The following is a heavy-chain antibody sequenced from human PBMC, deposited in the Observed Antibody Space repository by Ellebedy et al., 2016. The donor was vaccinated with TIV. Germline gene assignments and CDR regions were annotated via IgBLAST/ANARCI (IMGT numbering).Heavy chain of an antibody. CDR3: ARVVWQLPVSYAFDI. D-gene: IGHD2-15*01. Sequence: MPGGSLRLSCTVSGGSISPYYWSWIRQPPGKGLEWIGEINHSGSTTYNPSLKSRVTISVDTSKNQFSLKLTSVTAADTAVYYCARVVWQLPVSYAFDIWGHGTMVTVSS. J-gene: IGHJ3*02. V-gene: IGHV4-34*01. CDR1: GGSISPYY. CDR2: INHSGST.